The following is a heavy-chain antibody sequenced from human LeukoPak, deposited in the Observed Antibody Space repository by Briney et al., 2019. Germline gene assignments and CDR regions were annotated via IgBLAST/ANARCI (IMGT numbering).Heavy chain of an antibody. Sequence: SVKVSCKASGGTFSSYAISWVRQAPGQGLEWMGGIIPIFGTANYAQKFQGRVTITADKSTSTAYMELSSLRSEDTAVYYCARDVVAATSGYYYGMDVWGKGTTVTVSS. D-gene: IGHD2-15*01. V-gene: IGHV1-69*06. CDR1: GGTFSSYA. CDR2: IIPIFGTA. J-gene: IGHJ6*04. CDR3: ARDVVAATSGYYYGMDV.